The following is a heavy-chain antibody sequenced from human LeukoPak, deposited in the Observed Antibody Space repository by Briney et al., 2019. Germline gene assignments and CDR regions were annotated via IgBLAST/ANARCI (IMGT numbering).Heavy chain of an antibody. CDR3: ARSLSGVAGTFWDY. V-gene: IGHV4-34*01. CDR1: GGSFSGYY. CDR2: INHSGST. J-gene: IGHJ4*02. Sequence: PSETLSLTCAVYGGSFSGYYWSWLRQPPGKGLEWLGEINHSGSTNYNPSLKRRVTISVDTSKNQFSLKLSSVTAADTAVYYCARSLSGVAGTFWDYWGQGTLVTVSS. D-gene: IGHD6-19*01.